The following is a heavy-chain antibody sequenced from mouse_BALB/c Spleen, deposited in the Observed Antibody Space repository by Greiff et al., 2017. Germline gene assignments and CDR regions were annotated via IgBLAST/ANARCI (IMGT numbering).Heavy chain of an antibody. CDR1: GFTFSSYT. CDR2: ISNGGGST. V-gene: IGHV5-12-2*01. D-gene: IGHD2-4*01. Sequence: EVHLVESGGGLVQPGGSLKLSCAASGFTFSSYTMSWVRQTPEKRLEWVAYISNGGGSTYYPDTVKGRFTISRDNAKNTLYLQMSSLKSEDTAMYYCARPYYDYDEGYFDVWGAGTTVTVSS. CDR3: ARPYYDYDEGYFDV. J-gene: IGHJ1*01.